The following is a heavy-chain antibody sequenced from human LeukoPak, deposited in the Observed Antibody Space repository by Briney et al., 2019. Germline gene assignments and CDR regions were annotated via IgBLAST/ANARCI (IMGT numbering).Heavy chain of an antibody. V-gene: IGHV1-18*04. D-gene: IGHD2-2*01. Sequence: ASVKVSCKASGYTFTSYGISWVRQAPGQGLEWMGWISAYNGNTNYAQKLQGRVTMTTDTSTSTAYMELRSLRSDDTAVYYCARAPEYCSSTSCYPNWSDPWGQGTLVTVSS. CDR2: ISAYNGNT. CDR1: GYTFTSYG. CDR3: ARAPEYCSSTSCYPNWSDP. J-gene: IGHJ5*02.